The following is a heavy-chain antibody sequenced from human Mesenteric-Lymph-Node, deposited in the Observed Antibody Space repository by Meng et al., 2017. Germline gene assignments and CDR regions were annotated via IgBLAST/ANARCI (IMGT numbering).Heavy chain of an antibody. D-gene: IGHD5-18*01. V-gene: IGHV3-15*01. Sequence: GESLKISCAASGFSFSNYAMNWARQAPGKGLEWIGRIKSKTDGGTTDYAEPVKGRLTISRDDSKNTLYLQMNSLKTEDTAVYYCTTYRGWVHLWPHVDYWGQGTLVTVSS. CDR3: TTYRGWVHLWPHVDY. CDR1: GFSFSNYA. J-gene: IGHJ4*02. CDR2: IKSKTDGGTT.